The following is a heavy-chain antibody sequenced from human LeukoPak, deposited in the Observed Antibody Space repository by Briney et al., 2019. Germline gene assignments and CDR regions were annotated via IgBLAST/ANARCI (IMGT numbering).Heavy chain of an antibody. V-gene: IGHV3-11*04. CDR2: ISGSGGST. J-gene: IGHJ4*02. CDR3: ARDLGDGYNSAY. CDR1: GGSFSDYY. Sequence: LSLTCAVYGGSFSDYYWSWVRQAPGKGLEWVSAISGSGGSTYYADSVKGRFTISRDNAKNSLYLQMNSLRAEDTAVYYCARDLGDGYNSAYWGQGTLVTVSS. D-gene: IGHD5-24*01.